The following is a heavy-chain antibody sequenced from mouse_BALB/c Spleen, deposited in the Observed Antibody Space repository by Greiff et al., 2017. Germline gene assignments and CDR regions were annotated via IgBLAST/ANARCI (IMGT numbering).Heavy chain of an antibody. CDR3: ARSELPYFDY. CDR2: ISSGSSTI. J-gene: IGHJ2*01. V-gene: IGHV5-17*02. CDR1: GFTFSSFG. Sequence: EVKLVESGGGLVQPGGSRKLSCAASGFTFSSFGMHWVRQAPEKGLEWVAYISSGSSTIYYADTVKGRFTISRDNPKNTLFLQMTSLRSEDTAMYYCARSELPYFDYWGQGTTLTVSS. D-gene: IGHD4-1*01.